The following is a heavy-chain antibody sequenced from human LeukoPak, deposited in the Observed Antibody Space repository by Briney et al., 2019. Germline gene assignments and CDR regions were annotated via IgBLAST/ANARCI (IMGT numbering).Heavy chain of an antibody. J-gene: IGHJ2*01. CDR2: ISSSSSYI. Sequence: GGSLRLSCAASGFTFSSYSMNWVRQAPGKGLEWVSFISSSSSYIYYADSVKGRLTTSRDNAKNSLFLQMNSLRVEDTALYYCARVSAAGTGFLDLWGRGTLVLVSA. CDR3: ARVSAAGTGFLDL. CDR1: GFTFSSYS. D-gene: IGHD6-13*01. V-gene: IGHV3-21*01.